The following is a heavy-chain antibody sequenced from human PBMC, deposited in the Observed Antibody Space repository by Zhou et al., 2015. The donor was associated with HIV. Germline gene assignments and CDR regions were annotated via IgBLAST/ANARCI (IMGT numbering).Heavy chain of an antibody. CDR2: IIPILGIA. CDR1: GGTFSSYT. J-gene: IGHJ3*02. V-gene: IGHV1-69*08. Sequence: QVQLVQSGAEVKKPGSSVKVSCKASGGTFSSYTISWVRQAPGQGLEWMGRIIPILGIANYAQKFQGRVTITADKSTSTAYMELSSLRSEDTAVYYCARDYYGSGSYRSRVRDAFDIWGQGTMVTVSS. CDR3: ARDYYGSGSYRSRVRDAFDI. D-gene: IGHD3-10*01.